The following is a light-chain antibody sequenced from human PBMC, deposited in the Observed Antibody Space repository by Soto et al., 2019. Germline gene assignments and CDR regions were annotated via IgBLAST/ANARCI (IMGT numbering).Light chain of an antibody. CDR3: QQYGGSPRT. CDR1: QSVSSSS. J-gene: IGKJ1*01. Sequence: IVLPQSPCTLSLTPGERAPLSCKASQSVSSSSLAWYQQKRGQAPRLLIHDASSRATGIPDRFSGSGSGTDFTLTISRLEPEDFAVYYCQQYGGSPRTFGQGTKVDI. V-gene: IGKV3-20*01. CDR2: DAS.